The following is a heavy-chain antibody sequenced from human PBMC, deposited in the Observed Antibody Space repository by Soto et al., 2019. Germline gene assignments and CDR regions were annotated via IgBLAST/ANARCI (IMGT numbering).Heavy chain of an antibody. CDR2: IYPGDSDT. J-gene: IGHJ4*02. CDR1: GYTFATHL. CDR3: AGIDLTSLDN. V-gene: IGHV5-51*01. D-gene: IGHD2-2*01. Sequence: GESLQISCKGSGYTFATHLIPWVGQVPAKGLEWMGIIYPGDSDTRYSPSFQGQVTISADKSFSTAYLQWSSVNASDTAIYFCAGIDLTSLDNWGQGTPVTVTS.